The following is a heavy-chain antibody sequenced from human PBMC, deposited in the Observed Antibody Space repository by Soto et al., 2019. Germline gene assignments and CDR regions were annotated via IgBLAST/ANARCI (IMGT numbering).Heavy chain of an antibody. D-gene: IGHD2-8*01. Sequence: SLTCTVSGGSVSSGSYYWSWIRQPPGKGLEWIGYIYYSGSTNYNPSLKSRVTISVDTSKNQFSLKLSSVTAADTAVYYCAREYCTNGVCYDAFDIWGQGTMVTVSS. CDR2: IYYSGST. CDR1: GGSVSSGSYY. V-gene: IGHV4-61*01. J-gene: IGHJ3*02. CDR3: AREYCTNGVCYDAFDI.